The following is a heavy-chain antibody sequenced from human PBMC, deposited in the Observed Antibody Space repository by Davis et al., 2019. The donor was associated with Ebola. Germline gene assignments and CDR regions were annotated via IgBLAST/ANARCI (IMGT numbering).Heavy chain of an antibody. D-gene: IGHD3-22*01. V-gene: IGHV4-4*02. Sequence: GSLRLSCAVSGGSISSSNWWSWVRQPPGKGLEWIGEINHSGSTNYNPSLKSRVTISVDTSKNQFSLKLSSVTAADTAVYYCASTYYDSSGYSLVYWGQGTLVTVSS. J-gene: IGHJ4*02. CDR3: ASTYYDSSGYSLVY. CDR2: INHSGST. CDR1: GGSISSSNW.